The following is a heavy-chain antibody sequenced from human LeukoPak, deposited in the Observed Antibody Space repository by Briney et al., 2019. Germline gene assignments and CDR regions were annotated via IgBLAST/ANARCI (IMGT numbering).Heavy chain of an antibody. CDR3: GRGVQSFDP. V-gene: IGHV1-2*02. J-gene: IGHJ5*02. CDR2: IRPMTGDT. CDR1: GYNFRAYY. Sequence: ASVKVSCKASGYNFRAYYIHWVRQAPGQGLEWLGYIRPMTGDTNYAQKFQVRVTFSMDTSTATAYMELRSLRSDDTAFYYCGRGVQSFDPWGQGTLVTVSS.